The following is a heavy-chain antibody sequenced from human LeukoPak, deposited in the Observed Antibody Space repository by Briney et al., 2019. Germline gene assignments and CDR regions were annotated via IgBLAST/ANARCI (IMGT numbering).Heavy chain of an antibody. D-gene: IGHD1-26*01. V-gene: IGHV3-23*01. CDR2: INGGGYST. CDR1: GFTFSAYG. J-gene: IGHJ3*02. CDR3: AKDPSGTYPDDAFDI. Sequence: GGSLRLSCAASGFTFSAYGMSWVRQAPGKGLEWVSSINGGGYSTYSADSVKGRFTISRDNSNNTLYLQLNSLRAEDTAVYYCAKDPSGTYPDDAFDIWGQGTMVTVSS.